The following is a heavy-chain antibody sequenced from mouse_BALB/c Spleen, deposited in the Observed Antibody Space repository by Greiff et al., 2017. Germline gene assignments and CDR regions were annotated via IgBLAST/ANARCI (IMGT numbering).Heavy chain of an antibody. CDR2: INPSTGYT. CDR3: AIPHYYGSAWFAY. D-gene: IGHD1-1*01. Sequence: QVQLQQSGAELAKPGASVKMSCKASGYTFTSYWMHWVKQRPGQGLEWIGYINPSTGYTEYNQKFKDKATLTADKSSSTAYMQLSSLTSEDSAVYYCAIPHYYGSAWFAYWGQGTLVTVSA. V-gene: IGHV1-7*01. CDR1: GYTFTSYW. J-gene: IGHJ3*01.